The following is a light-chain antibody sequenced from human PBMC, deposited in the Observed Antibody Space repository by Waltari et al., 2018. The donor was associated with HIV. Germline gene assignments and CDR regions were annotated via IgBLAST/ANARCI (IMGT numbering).Light chain of an antibody. Sequence: ELVLTQSPGTVSLSPGERATLSCRASQSVSSNLAWYQQKPGQAPRLLIYGASTRATGIPARFSGSGSGTEFTLTISSLQSEDFAVYYCQQYNNWPPEGTFGQGTKVEIK. CDR1: QSVSSN. V-gene: IGKV3-15*01. J-gene: IGKJ1*01. CDR2: GAS. CDR3: QQYNNWPPEGT.